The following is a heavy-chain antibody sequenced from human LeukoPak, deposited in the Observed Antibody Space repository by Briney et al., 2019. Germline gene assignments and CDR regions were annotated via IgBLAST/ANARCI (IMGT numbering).Heavy chain of an antibody. CDR1: GFTVSSNY. Sequence: GGSLRLSCAASGFTVSSNYMSWVRQAPGKGLEWVSVIYSGGSTYYADSVKGRFTISRDNSKNTLYLQMNSLRAEDTAVYYCAKDHYYYYGSGSYAYYYYYGMDVWGQGTTVTVSS. V-gene: IGHV3-53*05. CDR2: IYSGGST. D-gene: IGHD3-10*01. CDR3: AKDHYYYYGSGSYAYYYYYGMDV. J-gene: IGHJ6*02.